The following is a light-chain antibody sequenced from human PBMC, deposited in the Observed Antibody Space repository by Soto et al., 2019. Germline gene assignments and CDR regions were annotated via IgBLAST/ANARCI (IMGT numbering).Light chain of an antibody. CDR2: GAS. V-gene: IGKV3-20*01. J-gene: IGKJ2*01. Sequence: VLTQSPGTQSLSPGERATLSCRASASVRNDSLAWYQQHPGQAPRLLIFGASNRVTGIPDRFTGSGSGADSSLTISRLEPDDSAVYFCHHYGYGADTFGQGTKLEIK. CDR3: HHYGYGADT. CDR1: ASVRNDS.